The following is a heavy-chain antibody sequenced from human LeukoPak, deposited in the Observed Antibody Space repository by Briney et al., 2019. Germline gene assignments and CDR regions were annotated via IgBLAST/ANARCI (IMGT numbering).Heavy chain of an antibody. CDR2: FDPEDGET. D-gene: IGHD6-19*01. J-gene: IGHJ4*02. V-gene: IGHV1-24*01. CDR1: GYTLTELS. Sequence: ASVRVSCKVSGYTLTELSMHWVRPAPGEGLEWMGGFDPEDGETIYAQKFQGRVTMTEDTSTDAAYMGLSSLRSEDTAVYYCATDLEAVAALLGYWGQGTLVTVSS. CDR3: ATDLEAVAALLGY.